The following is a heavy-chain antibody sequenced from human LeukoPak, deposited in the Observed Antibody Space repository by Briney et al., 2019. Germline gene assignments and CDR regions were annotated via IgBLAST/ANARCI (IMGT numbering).Heavy chain of an antibody. Sequence: GGSLRLSCAASGFTFSSYGMSWVRQAPGKGLEWVSAISGSGGSTYYADSVKGRFTISRDNSKNTLYLQMNSLRAEDTAVYYCARVASTSSGYLVDYWGQGTLVTVSS. V-gene: IGHV3-23*01. CDR3: ARVASTSSGYLVDY. D-gene: IGHD3-22*01. CDR1: GFTFSSYG. J-gene: IGHJ4*02. CDR2: ISGSGGST.